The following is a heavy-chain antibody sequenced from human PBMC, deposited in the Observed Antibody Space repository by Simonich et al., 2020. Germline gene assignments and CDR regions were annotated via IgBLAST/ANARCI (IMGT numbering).Heavy chain of an antibody. D-gene: IGHD1-26*01. Sequence: QVQLVESGGGVVQPGRSLRLSCAASGFTFSSYGMHWVRQAPGKGLEWVAVIWYDGSNKDYADSVKGRFTISRDNSKNTLYLQMNSLRAEDTAVYYCARDRDSGSYFDYWGQGTLVTVSS. CDR2: IWYDGSNK. CDR1: GFTFSSYG. J-gene: IGHJ4*02. CDR3: ARDRDSGSYFDY. V-gene: IGHV3-33*01.